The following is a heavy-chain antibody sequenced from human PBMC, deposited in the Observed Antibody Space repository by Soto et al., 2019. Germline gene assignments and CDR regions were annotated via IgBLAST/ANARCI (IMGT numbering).Heavy chain of an antibody. CDR3: ASDWGYSSSFGFGNWFDP. CDR1: GGSISSGDYY. J-gene: IGHJ5*02. CDR2: IYYSGST. Sequence: QVQLQESGPGLVKPSQTLSLTCTVSGGSISSGDYYWSWIRQPPGKGLEWIGCIYYSGSTYYNPSLKSRVTISVDTSNNQFSLKLSSVTAADTAVYYCASDWGYSSSFGFGNWFDPWGQGTLVTVSS. D-gene: IGHD6-6*01. V-gene: IGHV4-30-4*01.